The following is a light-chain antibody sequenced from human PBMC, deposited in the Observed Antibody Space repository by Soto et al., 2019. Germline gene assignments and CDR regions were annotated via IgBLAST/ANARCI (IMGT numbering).Light chain of an antibody. Sequence: QPVLTQSPSASASLGASVKLTCTLSSGHSTYTIAWHQQQPEKGPRSLMNLNSDGSHSKGDGIPDRFSGSSSGAERYLTISSLQSEDEADYYCQTWVTGSWVFGGGTQLTVL. J-gene: IGLJ3*02. CDR2: LNSDGSH. CDR1: SGHSTYT. CDR3: QTWVTGSWV. V-gene: IGLV4-69*01.